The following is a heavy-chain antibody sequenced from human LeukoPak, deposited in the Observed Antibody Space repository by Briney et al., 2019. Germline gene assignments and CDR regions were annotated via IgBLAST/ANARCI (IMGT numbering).Heavy chain of an antibody. J-gene: IGHJ3*02. CDR1: GYTFTSYD. CDR3: AAIMVVTAGVAFNI. V-gene: IGHV1-8*01. CDR2: MSPNSDNR. D-gene: IGHD2-21*02. Sequence: ASVKVSCKASGYTFTSYDINWLRQATGQGLEWMGWMSPNSDNRGYEQKFQGRVTMTMDTSISTAYMELSSLRSEDTAVYYCAAIMVVTAGVAFNIWGQGTMVTVSS.